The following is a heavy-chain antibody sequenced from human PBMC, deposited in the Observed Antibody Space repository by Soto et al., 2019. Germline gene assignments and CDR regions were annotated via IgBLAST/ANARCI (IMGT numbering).Heavy chain of an antibody. Sequence: GESLKSSCKGSGYSFTSYLIGCVRQMPGKGLEWVGIIYPGDSDTRYSPSFQGQVTISADKSISTAYLQWSSLKASDTAMYYCARPGNYGGKLDAFDIWGQGPMVTVSS. CDR3: ARPGNYGGKLDAFDI. CDR1: GYSFTSYL. CDR2: IYPGDSDT. D-gene: IGHD4-17*01. V-gene: IGHV5-51*01. J-gene: IGHJ3*02.